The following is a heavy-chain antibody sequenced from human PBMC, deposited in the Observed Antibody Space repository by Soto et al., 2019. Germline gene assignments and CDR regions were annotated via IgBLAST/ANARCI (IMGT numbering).Heavy chain of an antibody. V-gene: IGHV3-43*01. J-gene: IGHJ4*02. CDR2: ISWDGGST. CDR3: AKDGNSGSYYLFDY. Sequence: GGSLRLSCAASGFTFDDYTMHWVRQAPGKGLEWVSLISWDGGSTYYADSVKGRFTISRDNSKNSLYLQMNSLRTEDTALYCCAKDGNSGSYYLFDYWGQGTLVTVPQ. D-gene: IGHD1-26*01. CDR1: GFTFDDYT.